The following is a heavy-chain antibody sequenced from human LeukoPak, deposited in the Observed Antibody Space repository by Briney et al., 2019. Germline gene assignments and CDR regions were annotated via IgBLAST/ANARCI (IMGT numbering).Heavy chain of an antibody. D-gene: IGHD6-6*01. CDR1: GFTFSSYW. V-gene: IGHV3-74*01. CDR3: ASLFLCYGCSSSSASVNI. Sequence: GGSLRLSCAASGFTFSSYWMHWVRQAPGKGLVWVSRISTDGSSTSYADSVKGRFTISRDNAKNTLYLQMNSLRAEDTAVYYCASLFLCYGCSSSSASVNIWGQGTMVTVSS. J-gene: IGHJ3*02. CDR2: ISTDGSST.